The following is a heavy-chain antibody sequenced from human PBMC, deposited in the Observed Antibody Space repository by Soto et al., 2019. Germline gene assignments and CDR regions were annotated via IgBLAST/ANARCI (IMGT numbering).Heavy chain of an antibody. J-gene: IGHJ3*02. CDR1: GFTFSSYG. CDR2: ISYDGSNK. CDR3: AKDEGAEMATIWRGLCAFDI. D-gene: IGHD5-12*01. Sequence: GGSLRLSCAASGFTFSSYGMHWVRQAPGKGLEWVAVISYDGSNKYYADSVKGRFTISRDNSKNTLYLQMNSLRAEDTAVYYCAKDEGAEMATIWRGLCAFDIWGQGTMVTVSS. V-gene: IGHV3-30*18.